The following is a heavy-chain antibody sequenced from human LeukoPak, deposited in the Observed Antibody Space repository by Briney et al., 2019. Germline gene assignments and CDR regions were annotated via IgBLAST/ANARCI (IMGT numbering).Heavy chain of an antibody. D-gene: IGHD3-16*02. CDR1: GYTFTGYY. CDR3: AREWSRLSDAFDI. Sequence: ASVKVSCKASGYTFTGYYMHWVRQAPGQGLEWMGRINPNSGGTNYAQKFQGRVTMTRDTSISTAYMELSRLRSDDTAVYYCAREWSRLSDAFDIWGQGTMVTVSS. J-gene: IGHJ3*02. V-gene: IGHV1-2*06. CDR2: INPNSGGT.